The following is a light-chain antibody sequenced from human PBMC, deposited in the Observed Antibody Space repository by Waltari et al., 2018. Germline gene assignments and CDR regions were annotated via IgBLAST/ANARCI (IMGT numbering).Light chain of an antibody. J-gene: IGLJ2*01. V-gene: IGLV2-23*01. Sequence: QSALTQPASVSGSPGQSITIPCTGTSSDVGSYNLVSWSQQHPGKAPKLMIYEGSKRPSGVSNRFSGSDSGNTASLTISGLQAEDEADYYCCSYAGSSTLVFGGGTKLTVL. CDR1: SSDVGSYNL. CDR3: CSYAGSSTLV. CDR2: EGS.